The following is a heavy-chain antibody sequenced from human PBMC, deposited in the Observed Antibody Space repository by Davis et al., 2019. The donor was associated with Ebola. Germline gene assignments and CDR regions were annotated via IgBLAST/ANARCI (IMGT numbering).Heavy chain of an antibody. V-gene: IGHV3-21*01. Sequence: PGGSLRLSCAASGFTFGSYTMNWVRQAPGKGLEWISSISSSSNYIYYADSVQGRFTISRDNAKDSLYLQMNSLGAEDTGVYYCAGGQWVLPEDYWGQGTLVTVSS. CDR1: GFTFGSYT. CDR2: ISSSSNYI. J-gene: IGHJ4*02. CDR3: AGGQWVLPEDY. D-gene: IGHD6-19*01.